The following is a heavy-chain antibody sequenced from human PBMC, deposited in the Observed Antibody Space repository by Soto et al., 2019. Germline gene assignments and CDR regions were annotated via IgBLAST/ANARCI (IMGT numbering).Heavy chain of an antibody. CDR3: ARSEYQLLLN. Sequence: QVQLVQSGAEVKKPGASVKVSCKASGYTFTTYGISWVRQARGQGLEWMGWISGHNGNTKYAQKLQGRVTMTTDTFTSTAYMELRSLRSDDTAVYYCARSEYQLLLNWGQGTLVTVSS. CDR1: GYTFTTYG. V-gene: IGHV1-18*01. J-gene: IGHJ4*02. CDR2: ISGHNGNT. D-gene: IGHD2-2*01.